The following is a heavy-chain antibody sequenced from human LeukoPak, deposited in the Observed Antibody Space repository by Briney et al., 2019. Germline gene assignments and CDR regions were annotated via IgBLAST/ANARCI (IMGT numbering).Heavy chain of an antibody. V-gene: IGHV1-69-2*01. CDR3: ATDLFLKDAPTYYDFLSGPEDY. Sequence: GASVKVSCKASGYTFTDYYMHWVQQAPGKGLEWMGRVDPEDGETIYAEKFQGRVTIAADTSTDTAYMELSSLRSEDTAVYYCATDLFLKDAPTYYDFLSGPEDYWGQGTLVTVSS. J-gene: IGHJ4*02. CDR1: GYTFTDYY. CDR2: VDPEDGET. D-gene: IGHD3-3*01.